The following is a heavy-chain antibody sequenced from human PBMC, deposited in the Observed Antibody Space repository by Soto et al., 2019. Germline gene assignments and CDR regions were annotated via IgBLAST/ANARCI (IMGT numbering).Heavy chain of an antibody. CDR1: GYSFTSYW. CDR2: IYPGDSDT. D-gene: IGHD3-16*01. J-gene: IGHJ6*02. Sequence: PGESLKISCKGSGYSFTSYWIGWVRQMPGKGLEWMGIIYPGDSDTRYSPSFQGQVTISADKSISTAYLQWSSLKASDTAMYYCASQEMITRPEYGMDVWGQGTTVTVSS. CDR3: ASQEMITRPEYGMDV. V-gene: IGHV5-51*01.